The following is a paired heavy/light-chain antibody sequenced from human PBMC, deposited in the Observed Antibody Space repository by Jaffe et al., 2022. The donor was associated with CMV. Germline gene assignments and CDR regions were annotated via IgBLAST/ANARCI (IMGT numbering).Light chain of an antibody. CDR1: QSIDTH. J-gene: IGKJ3*01. CDR3: QQSYSSPLT. Sequence: DIQMTQSPSSLSASVGDRVTIACRASQSIDTHLNWYHQKSGKAPKALIYATSSLHSGVPSRFSGSGSGTDFTLTISSLQPEDFGTYYCQQSYSSPLTFGPGTKVDIK. V-gene: IGKV1-39*01. CDR2: ATS.
Heavy chain of an antibody. CDR1: GYSISSGNW. Sequence: QVQLQESGPGLVKPSDTLSLTCAVSGYSISSGNWWGWIRQSPGKGLEWIGYIYYSGSTYYNPSLKSRVTMSVDTSKNQFSLNLSSVTAVDTAVYYCAIKGPDSFDHWGQGAQVTVSS. J-gene: IGHJ4*02. D-gene: IGHD3-22*01. CDR2: IYYSGST. CDR3: AIKGPDSFDH. V-gene: IGHV4-28*07.